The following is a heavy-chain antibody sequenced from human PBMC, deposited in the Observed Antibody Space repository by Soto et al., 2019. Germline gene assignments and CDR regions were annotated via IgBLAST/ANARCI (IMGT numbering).Heavy chain of an antibody. J-gene: IGHJ5*02. CDR3: ARDSSGDFWSSRRNWFDP. Sequence: QVQLVESGGGVVQPGRSLRLSCAESGFTFSSYGMPWVRQAPGKGLEWVAVIWYDGSNKYYADSVKGRFTISRDNSKNTLYLQMNSLRAEDTAVYYCARDSSGDFWSSRRNWFDPWGHGTLVTVSS. CDR2: IWYDGSNK. D-gene: IGHD3-3*01. V-gene: IGHV3-33*01. CDR1: GFTFSSYG.